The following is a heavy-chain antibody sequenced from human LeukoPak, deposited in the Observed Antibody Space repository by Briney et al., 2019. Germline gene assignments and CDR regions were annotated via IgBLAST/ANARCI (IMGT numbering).Heavy chain of an antibody. CDR2: ISSSSRTI. CDR3: ARSNYYDSSGYPSFDN. J-gene: IGHJ4*02. Sequence: PGGSLRLSCAASGFTFSSYNMNWVRQAPGKGLEWISYISSSSRTIYYADSVKGRFTISRDNDKNSLFLQMNSLRAEDTAVYYCARSNYYDSSGYPSFDNSGQGTLVSVSS. V-gene: IGHV3-48*04. D-gene: IGHD3-22*01. CDR1: GFTFSSYN.